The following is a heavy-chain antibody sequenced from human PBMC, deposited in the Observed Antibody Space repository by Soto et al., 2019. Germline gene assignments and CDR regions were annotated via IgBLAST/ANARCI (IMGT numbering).Heavy chain of an antibody. V-gene: IGHV3-21*01. Sequence: PGGSLRLSCAASGFTFSTYSMNWVRQAPGKGLEWVSSISSSGYIYYADSVKGRFTISRDDAKNSLSLQMNSLRAEDTAVYYCARVRSYSYGQGYGMDVWGQGTTVTVSS. CDR2: ISSSGYI. J-gene: IGHJ6*02. D-gene: IGHD5-18*01. CDR1: GFTFSTYS. CDR3: ARVRSYSYGQGYGMDV.